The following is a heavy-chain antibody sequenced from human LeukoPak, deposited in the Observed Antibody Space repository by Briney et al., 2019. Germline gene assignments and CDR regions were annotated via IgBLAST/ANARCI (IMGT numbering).Heavy chain of an antibody. J-gene: IGHJ4*02. CDR1: GFTFSSYS. Sequence: GGSLRLSCAASGFTFSSYSMNWVRQAPGKGLEWVSSISSSSSYIYYADSVKGRFTISRDNAKNSLYLQMNSLRAEDTAVYYCARGRYSGSPAEYHFDYWGQGTLVTVSS. CDR2: ISSSSSYI. V-gene: IGHV3-21*01. CDR3: ARGRYSGSPAEYHFDY. D-gene: IGHD1-26*01.